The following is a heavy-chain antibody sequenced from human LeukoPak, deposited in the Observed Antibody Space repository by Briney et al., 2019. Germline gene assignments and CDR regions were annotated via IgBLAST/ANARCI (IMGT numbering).Heavy chain of an antibody. V-gene: IGHV5-10-1*01. D-gene: IGHD2-15*01. CDR2: FDPSDSYT. Sequence: GESLKISCKGSGYSFTSYWISWVRQMPGKGLEWMGRFDPSDSYTNYSPFFQGHVTISADKSISTAYLQWSSLKASDTAMYYCARYAAKWFDPWGQGTLVTVSS. CDR1: GYSFTSYW. J-gene: IGHJ5*02. CDR3: ARYAAKWFDP.